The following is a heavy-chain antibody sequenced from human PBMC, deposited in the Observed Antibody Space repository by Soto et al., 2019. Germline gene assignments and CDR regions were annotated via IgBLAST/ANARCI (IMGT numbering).Heavy chain of an antibody. CDR2: IYYSGST. Sequence: SETLSLTCTVSACSISGYYLRWIRQPPGKGLEWIGYIYYSGSTNYNPSLKSRVTISVDTSKNQFSLKLSSVTAADTAVYYCARRYGYAFDIWGHGTMVTV. D-gene: IGHD4-17*01. J-gene: IGHJ3*02. CDR1: ACSISGYY. V-gene: IGHV4-59*01. CDR3: ARRYGYAFDI.